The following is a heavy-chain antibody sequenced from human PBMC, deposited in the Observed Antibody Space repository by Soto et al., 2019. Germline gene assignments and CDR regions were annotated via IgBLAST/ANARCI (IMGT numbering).Heavy chain of an antibody. CDR2: INPNSGGT. CDR1: GYTFTGYY. V-gene: IGHV1-2*04. Sequence: ASVKVSCKASGYTFTGYYMHWVRQAPGQGLEWMGWINPNSGGTNYAQKFQGWVTMTRDTSISTAYMELSRLRSDDTAVYYCATSYSSSWYFDYWGQGTLVTVPQ. CDR3: ATSYSSSWYFDY. D-gene: IGHD6-13*01. J-gene: IGHJ4*02.